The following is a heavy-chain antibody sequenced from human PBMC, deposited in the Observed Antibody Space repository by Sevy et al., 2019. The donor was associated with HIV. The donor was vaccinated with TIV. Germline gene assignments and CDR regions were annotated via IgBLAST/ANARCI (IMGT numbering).Heavy chain of an antibody. D-gene: IGHD4-17*01. CDR2: ISSSGSTI. CDR3: ARTDYGDYLMSFDY. CDR1: GFTFSSYE. J-gene: IGHJ4*02. Sequence: GGSLRLSCAASGFTFSSYEMNWVRQAPGKGLEWVSYISSSGSTIYYADSVKGRFTISRDNAKNSLYLQMNSLRAEVTAVYYCARTDYGDYLMSFDYWGQGTLVTVSS. V-gene: IGHV3-48*03.